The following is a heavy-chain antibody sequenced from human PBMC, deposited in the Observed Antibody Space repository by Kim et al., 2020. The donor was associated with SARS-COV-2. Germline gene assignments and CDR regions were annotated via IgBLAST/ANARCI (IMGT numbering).Heavy chain of an antibody. J-gene: IGHJ4*02. CDR3: AREPGGGYSDGYGTDY. CDR1: GFTFSDYY. CDR2: ISSSSSYT. D-gene: IGHD5-18*01. V-gene: IGHV3-11*06. Sequence: GGSLRLSCAASGFTFSDYYMSWIRQAPGKGLEWVSYISSSSSYTNYADSVKGRFTISRDNAKNSLYLQMNSLRAEDTAVCYCAREPGGGYSDGYGTDYWGQGTLVTVSS.